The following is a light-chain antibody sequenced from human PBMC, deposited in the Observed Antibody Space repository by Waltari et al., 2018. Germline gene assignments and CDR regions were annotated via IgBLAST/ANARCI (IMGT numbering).Light chain of an antibody. Sequence: GDTVTITCRAAESIGSYLSWYQQKPGKAPKLLIYTASSLETGGPSRFSGSGSGTDFTLTISSLQPEDSATYYCQQSYSALGYTYGQGTKLEIK. J-gene: IGKJ2*01. CDR2: TAS. CDR1: ESIGSY. V-gene: IGKV1-39*01. CDR3: QQSYSALGYT.